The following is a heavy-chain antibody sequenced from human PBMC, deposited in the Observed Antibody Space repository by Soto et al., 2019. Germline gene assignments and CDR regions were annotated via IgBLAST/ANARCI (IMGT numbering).Heavy chain of an antibody. Sequence: EVQLLESGGGLVQPGGSLRLSCAASGFTFSSYAMSWVRKAPGKGLEWVSAISGSGGSTYYADSVKGRFTISRDNSKNTLYLQMNSLRAEDTAVYYCAKDHHRWMSAFDIWCQGTMVTVSS. D-gene: IGHD5-12*01. CDR1: GFTFSSYA. J-gene: IGHJ3*02. CDR2: ISGSGGST. V-gene: IGHV3-23*01. CDR3: AKDHHRWMSAFDI.